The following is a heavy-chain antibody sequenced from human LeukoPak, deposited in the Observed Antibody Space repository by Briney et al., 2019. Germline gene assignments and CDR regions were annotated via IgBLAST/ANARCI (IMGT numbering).Heavy chain of an antibody. D-gene: IGHD3-10*01. CDR3: ARANITMVRGVIYDAFDI. Sequence: GGSLRLSCAASGFTVSSNYMSWVRQAPGKGLEWVSVIYSGGSTYYADSVKGRFTISRDNSKNTLYLQMNSLRAEDTAVYYCARANITMVRGVIYDAFDIWGQGTMVTVSS. V-gene: IGHV3-53*01. CDR2: IYSGGST. J-gene: IGHJ3*02. CDR1: GFTVSSNY.